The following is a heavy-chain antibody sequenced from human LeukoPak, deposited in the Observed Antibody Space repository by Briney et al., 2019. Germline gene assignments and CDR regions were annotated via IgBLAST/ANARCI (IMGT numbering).Heavy chain of an antibody. J-gene: IGHJ6*03. Sequence: PGGSLRLSCAASGFTFSGSAMHWVRQASGKGLEWVGRIRSKANSYATAYAASVKGRFTISRDDSKNTAYLQMNSLKTEDTAVYYCTFTVTTLTRYYYYMDVWGKGTTVTVSS. CDR1: GFTFSGSA. CDR3: TFTVTTLTRYYYYMDV. D-gene: IGHD4-11*01. V-gene: IGHV3-73*01. CDR2: IRSKANSYAT.